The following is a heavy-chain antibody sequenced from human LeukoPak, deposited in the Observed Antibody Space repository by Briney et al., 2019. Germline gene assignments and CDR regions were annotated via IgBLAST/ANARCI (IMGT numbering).Heavy chain of an antibody. CDR2: IIPIFDTA. V-gene: IGHV1-69*01. Sequence: GALVRVSCKASLCTVTSYAMSCVRQAPAHGLEWMGGIIPIFDTANYAQKFQGRVTITADESTSTAYMELSSLRSEDTAVYYCAREVLIYGMDVWGQGTTVTVSS. CDR1: LCTVTSYA. CDR3: AREVLIYGMDV. J-gene: IGHJ6*02. D-gene: IGHD2-8*01.